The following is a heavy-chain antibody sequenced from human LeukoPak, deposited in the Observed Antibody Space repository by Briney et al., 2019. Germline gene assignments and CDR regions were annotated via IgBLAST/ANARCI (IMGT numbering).Heavy chain of an antibody. J-gene: IGHJ5*02. CDR1: GGSISSYY. CDR2: IYYSGST. CDR3: ASSRDYYDSSGYYESWFDP. Sequence: SETLSLTCTVSGGSISSYYWSWIRQPPGKGLEWIGYIYYSGSTYYNPSLKSRVTISVVTSKNQLSLKLSSVTTADTAVYYCASSRDYYDSSGYYESWFDPWGQGTLVTVSS. D-gene: IGHD3-22*01. V-gene: IGHV4-59*01.